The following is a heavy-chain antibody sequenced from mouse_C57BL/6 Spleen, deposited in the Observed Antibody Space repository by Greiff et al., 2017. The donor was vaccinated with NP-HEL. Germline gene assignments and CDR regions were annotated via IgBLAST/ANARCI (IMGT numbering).Heavy chain of an antibody. CDR3: ARHPDGPWAMDY. CDR1: GFTFSSYT. Sequence: EVQVVESGGGLVKPGGSLKLSCAASGFTFSSYTMSWVRQTPEKRLEWVATISGGGGNTYYPDSVKGRFTISRDNAKNTLYLQMSSLRSEDTALYYCARHPDGPWAMDYWGQGTSVTVSS. J-gene: IGHJ4*01. CDR2: ISGGGGNT. V-gene: IGHV5-9*01. D-gene: IGHD2-3*01.